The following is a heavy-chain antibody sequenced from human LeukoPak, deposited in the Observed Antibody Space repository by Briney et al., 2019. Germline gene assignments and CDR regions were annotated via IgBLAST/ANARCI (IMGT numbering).Heavy chain of an antibody. D-gene: IGHD3-3*01. Sequence: PGGSLRLSCAASGFSFSTYAMTWVRQAPGRGLEWVSEIRASGGTTFYADSVKGRLTISRDNSKNTLYLQMNSLRAEDTAVYYCARRGGIHLEYFDYWGQGTLVTVSS. CDR3: ARRGGIHLEYFDY. V-gene: IGHV3-23*01. CDR1: GFSFSTYA. J-gene: IGHJ4*02. CDR2: IRASGGTT.